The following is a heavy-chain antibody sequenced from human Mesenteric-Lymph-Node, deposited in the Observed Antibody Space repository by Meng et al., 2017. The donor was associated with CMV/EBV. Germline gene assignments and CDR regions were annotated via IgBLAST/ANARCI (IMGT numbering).Heavy chain of an antibody. CDR2: IIPIXGIA. CDR3: XGXIAAAGSRWFDP. Sequence: QVQLVQSGAEVKKPGSSVKVSCKASGGPFSSYTISWVRQAPGQGLEWMGRIIPIXGIANXAQKFQGXVTITADKSTSTAYMELSSXRSEDTAVYXXXGXIAAAGSRWFDPWGQGTLVTVSS. D-gene: IGHD6-13*01. J-gene: IGHJ5*02. V-gene: IGHV1-69*02. CDR1: GGPFSSYT.